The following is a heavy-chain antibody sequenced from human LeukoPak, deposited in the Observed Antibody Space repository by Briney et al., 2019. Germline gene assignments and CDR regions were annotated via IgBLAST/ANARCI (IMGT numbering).Heavy chain of an antibody. D-gene: IGHD6-13*01. CDR2: IYYSGST. Sequence: SETLSLTCTVSGGSISSSSYYWGWIRQPPGKGLEWIGSIYYSGSTYYNPSLKSRVTISVDTSKNQFSLKLSSVTAADTAVYYCARDGTSSWYRSWYFDLWGRGTLVTVSS. J-gene: IGHJ2*01. CDR3: ARDGTSSWYRSWYFDL. V-gene: IGHV4-39*07. CDR1: GGSISSSSYY.